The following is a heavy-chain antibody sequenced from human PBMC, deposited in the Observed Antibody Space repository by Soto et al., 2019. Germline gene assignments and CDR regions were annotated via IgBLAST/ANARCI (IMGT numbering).Heavy chain of an antibody. CDR3: AKDRPVLGGPPRGFDY. CDR1: GFTFSSYA. D-gene: IGHD2-8*01. Sequence: GGSLRLSCAASGFTFSSYAMSWVRQVPGKGLEWVSGIRSRDSTTYYADSVKGRFTITRDISKNTLYLQMNSLRADDTAVYYCAKDRPVLGGPPRGFDYWGQGTLVTVSS. J-gene: IGHJ4*02. CDR2: IRSRDSTT. V-gene: IGHV3-23*01.